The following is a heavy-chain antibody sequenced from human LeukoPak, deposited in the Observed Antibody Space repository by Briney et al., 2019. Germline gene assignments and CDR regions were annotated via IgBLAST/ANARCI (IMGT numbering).Heavy chain of an antibody. Sequence: ASVKVSCKASGYTFTGYYMHWVRQAPGQGLEWMGWINPNSGGTNYAQKFQGRVTMTRDTSISTAYMELSRLRSDDTAVYYCARATGRVVRGITWRYFDYWGQGTLVTVSS. CDR3: ARATGRVVRGITWRYFDY. V-gene: IGHV1-2*02. CDR2: INPNSGGT. CDR1: GYTFTGYY. D-gene: IGHD3-10*01. J-gene: IGHJ4*02.